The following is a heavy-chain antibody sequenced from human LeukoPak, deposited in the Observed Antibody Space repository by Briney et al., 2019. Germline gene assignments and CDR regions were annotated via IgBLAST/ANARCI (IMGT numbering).Heavy chain of an antibody. D-gene: IGHD3-16*02. Sequence: SETLSLTCAVYGGSFSGYYWSWIRQPPGKGLEWIGETNHSGSTNYNPSLKSRVTISVDTSKNQFSLKLSSVTAADTAVYYCARAHRLLPYDYVWGSYRSCAFDIWGQGTMATVSS. CDR1: GGSFSGYY. V-gene: IGHV4-34*01. J-gene: IGHJ3*02. CDR2: TNHSGST. CDR3: ARAHRLLPYDYVWGSYRSCAFDI.